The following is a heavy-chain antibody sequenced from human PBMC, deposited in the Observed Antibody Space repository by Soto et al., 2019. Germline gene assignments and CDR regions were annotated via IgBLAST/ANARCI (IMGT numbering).Heavy chain of an antibody. Sequence: SETLSLTCTFSCGSIISSSYYWGWIRQPPGKGLEWIGSIYYSGSTYYNPSLKSRVTISVDTSKNQFSLKLSSVTAADTAVYYCARLRLALAAPFFYYYYYGMDVWGQGTTVTVSS. V-gene: IGHV4-39*01. CDR2: IYYSGST. CDR3: ARLRLALAAPFFYYYYYGMDV. J-gene: IGHJ6*02. D-gene: IGHD3-3*02. CDR1: CGSIISSSYY.